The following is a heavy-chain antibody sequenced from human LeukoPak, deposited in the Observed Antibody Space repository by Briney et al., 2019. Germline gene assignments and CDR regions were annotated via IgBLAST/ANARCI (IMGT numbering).Heavy chain of an antibody. Sequence: ASVKVSCKASGYTFTSYDINWVRQATGQGLEWMGWMNPNSGNTGYAQKFQGRVTMTRNTSISTAYMELSSLRSEDTAVYYCARSVHHYDIRATSEHRSYGGAFDIWGQGTMVTVSS. D-gene: IGHD4-17*01. CDR2: MNPNSGNT. J-gene: IGHJ3*02. CDR1: GYTFTSYD. CDR3: ARSVHHYDIRATSEHRSYGGAFDI. V-gene: IGHV1-8*01.